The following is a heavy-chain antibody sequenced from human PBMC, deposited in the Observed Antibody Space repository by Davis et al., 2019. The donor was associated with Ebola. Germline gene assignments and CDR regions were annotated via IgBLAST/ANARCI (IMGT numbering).Heavy chain of an antibody. CDR1: GFTFSSYG. J-gene: IGHJ5*02. CDR2: ISYDGSNK. V-gene: IGHV3-30*03. D-gene: IGHD6-13*01. CDR3: ARGAIAAAGTPFDP. Sequence: GESLKISCAASGFTFSSYGMHWVRQAPGKGLEWVAVISYDGSNKYYADSVKGRFTISRDNSKNTLYLQMNSLRAEDTAVYYCARGAIAAAGTPFDPWGQGTLVTVSS.